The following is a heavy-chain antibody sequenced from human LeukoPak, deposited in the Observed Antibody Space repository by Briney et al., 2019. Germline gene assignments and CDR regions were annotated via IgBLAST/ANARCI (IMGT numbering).Heavy chain of an antibody. D-gene: IGHD5/OR15-5a*01. CDR1: GASVSSNGAA. CDR2: PYYRSKWYI. J-gene: IGHJ3*01. Sequence: SQSLALTCAISGASVSSNGAAWNWSRQSQSFDLEGLGRPYYRSKWYIEYAASVKSRITINPDTSKNQVSLQVNSVTPEDTAMYYCATSVFDVWGQGTMVTV. V-gene: IGHV6-1*01. CDR3: ATSVFDV.